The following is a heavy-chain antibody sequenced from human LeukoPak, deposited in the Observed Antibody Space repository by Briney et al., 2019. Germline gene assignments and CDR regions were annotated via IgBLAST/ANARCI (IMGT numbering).Heavy chain of an antibody. CDR2: IIPIFGTA. D-gene: IGHD3-10*01. CDR3: QKSSDYYYGMDV. Sequence: SVKVSCKASGGTFSSYAISWVRQAPGEGLEWMGGIIPIFGTANYAQKFQGRVTITADESTSTAYMELSSLRSEDTAVYYCQKSSDYYYGMDVWGQGTTVTVSS. CDR1: GGTFSSYA. J-gene: IGHJ6*02. V-gene: IGHV1-69*13.